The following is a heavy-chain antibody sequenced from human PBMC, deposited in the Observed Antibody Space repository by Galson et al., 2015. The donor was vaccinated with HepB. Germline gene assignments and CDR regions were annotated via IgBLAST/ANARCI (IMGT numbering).Heavy chain of an antibody. CDR3: AKDQYRFDFDY. CDR1: GFTFSSYG. V-gene: IGHV3-30*18. D-gene: IGHD3-10*01. CDR2: ISYDGSNK. J-gene: IGHJ4*02. Sequence: SLRLSCAASGFTFSSYGMHWVRQAPGKGLEWVAVISYDGSNKYYADSVKGRFTISRDNSKNTLYLQMNSLRAEDTAVYYCAKDQYRFDFDYWGQGTLVTVSS.